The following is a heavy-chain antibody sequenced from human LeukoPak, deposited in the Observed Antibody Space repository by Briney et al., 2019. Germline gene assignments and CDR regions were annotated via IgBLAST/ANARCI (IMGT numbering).Heavy chain of an antibody. D-gene: IGHD5-12*01. CDR2: IYYSATT. CDR1: GASISSSSYY. J-gene: IGHJ4*02. Sequence: SETLSLTCTVSGASISSSSYYWGWIRQPPGRGVEWIVSIYYSATTYYNPSLRSRVTVSVARSKNQFSRRLSSVTAADTAVYYCASHQSGYDFDYWGQGTLVTVSS. V-gene: IGHV4-39*01. CDR3: ASHQSGYDFDY.